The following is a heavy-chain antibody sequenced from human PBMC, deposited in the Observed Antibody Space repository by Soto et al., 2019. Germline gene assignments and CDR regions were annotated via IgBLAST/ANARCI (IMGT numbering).Heavy chain of an antibody. CDR3: AREDAARIERWFDA. J-gene: IGHJ5*02. Sequence: QVQLQEWGPRLVKPSQTLSLSCAVSGGSIISASYSWNWIRQSPGRGPEWIGHIYSSGSTYYNPSLTSRVSISVDPSNNQSSLKLPSVTAAATAVYFCAREDAARIERWFDAWGQGILVTVSS. CDR1: GGSIISASYS. D-gene: IGHD6-25*01. CDR2: IYSSGST. V-gene: IGHV4-31*11.